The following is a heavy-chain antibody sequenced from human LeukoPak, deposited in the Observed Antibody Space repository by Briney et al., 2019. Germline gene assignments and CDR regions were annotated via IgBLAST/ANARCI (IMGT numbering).Heavy chain of an antibody. J-gene: IGHJ5*02. V-gene: IGHV4-34*01. CDR1: GGSGSGYY. CDR3: ARDGGYCSSTSCYYKWFDP. Sequence: SDTRSLTCAVYGGSGSGYYWSWIRQPPRKGLEWIGEINHSGSTNYNPSLKSRVTISVDTSKNQFSLKLSSVTAADTAVYYCARDGGYCSSTSCYYKWFDPWGQGTLVTVSS. CDR2: INHSGST. D-gene: IGHD2-2*01.